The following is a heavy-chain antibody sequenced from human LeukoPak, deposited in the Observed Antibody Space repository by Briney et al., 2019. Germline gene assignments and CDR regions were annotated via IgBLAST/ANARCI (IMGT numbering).Heavy chain of an antibody. CDR2: VQYDGSNI. CDR3: ATHCSGTSCHRDY. Sequence: GGSLRLSCAASGFTFSSYGMHWVRQAPGKGLECVAFVQYDGSNIYYSDSVKGRFTISRDNSKNTLYLQMDSLRVEDTAVYYCATHCSGTSCHRDYWGQGTLVTVSS. J-gene: IGHJ4*02. D-gene: IGHD2-2*01. V-gene: IGHV3-30*02. CDR1: GFTFSSYG.